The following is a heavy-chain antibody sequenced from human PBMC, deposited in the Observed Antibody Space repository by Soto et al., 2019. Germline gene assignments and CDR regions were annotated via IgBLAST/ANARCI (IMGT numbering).Heavy chain of an antibody. Sequence: RGSLRLSCAPSGFSFSSFAISWVSPAPRKGLEWVSAISGSGGSTYYADSVKGRFTISRDNSKNTLYLQMNSLRAEDTAVYYCAKRLRSVPAAIPNWFDPWGQGTLVTVSS. V-gene: IGHV3-23*01. D-gene: IGHD2-2*01. CDR1: GFSFSSFA. J-gene: IGHJ5*02. CDR3: AKRLRSVPAAIPNWFDP. CDR2: ISGSGGST.